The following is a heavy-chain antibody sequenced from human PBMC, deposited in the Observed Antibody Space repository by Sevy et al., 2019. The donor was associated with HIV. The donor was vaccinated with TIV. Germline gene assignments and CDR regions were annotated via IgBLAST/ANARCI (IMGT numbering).Heavy chain of an antibody. D-gene: IGHD3-22*01. CDR3: ARAYDSSGNTGKSWYFDL. V-gene: IGHV3-48*02. CDR2: ISSSSSTI. CDR1: GFTFSSYS. J-gene: IGHJ2*01. Sequence: GGSLRLSCAASGFTFSSYSMNWVRQAPGKGLEWVSYISSSSSTIYYADSVKGRFTISRDNAKNSLYLQMNSLRDEDTAVYYCARAYDSSGNTGKSWYFDLWGRGTLVTVSS.